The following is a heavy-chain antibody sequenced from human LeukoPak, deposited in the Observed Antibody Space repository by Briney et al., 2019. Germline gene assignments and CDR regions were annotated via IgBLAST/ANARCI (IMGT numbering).Heavy chain of an antibody. J-gene: IGHJ4*02. D-gene: IGHD6-19*01. Sequence: GASLRLSCAASGFTFSSYAMSWVRQAPGKGLEWVSAFSNSGSTFYADSVKGRFTISRDISKNTLYLQMNSLRAEDTALYYCAKYISVAGEWGYLDFWGQGTLVTVSS. V-gene: IGHV3-23*01. CDR1: GFTFSSYA. CDR2: FSNSGST. CDR3: AKYISVAGEWGYLDF.